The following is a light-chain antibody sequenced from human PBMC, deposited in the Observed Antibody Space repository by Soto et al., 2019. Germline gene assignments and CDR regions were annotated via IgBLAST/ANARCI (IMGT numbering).Light chain of an antibody. CDR1: SSYVGSHNL. Sequence: QSALTQPASVSGSPGQSITISCTGTSSYVGSHNLVSWYQQHPGQAPKPMIYEVSKRPLGVSARFSASKSGNTDSLTISGLQAEDEADYYCCSYGGSRAVFGGGTQLTVL. V-gene: IGLV2-23*02. CDR3: CSYGGSRAV. J-gene: IGLJ7*01. CDR2: EVS.